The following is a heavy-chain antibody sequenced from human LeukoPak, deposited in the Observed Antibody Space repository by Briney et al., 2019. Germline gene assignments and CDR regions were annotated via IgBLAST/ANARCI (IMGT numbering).Heavy chain of an antibody. Sequence: ASVTVSCTASGYTFTSYAMNWVRQAPGQGLEWMGWINTNTGNPTYAQGFTGRFVFSLDTSVSTAYLQISGLKAEDTAVYYCARETYYYDSSGYYYFDYWGQGTLVTVSS. V-gene: IGHV7-4-1*02. CDR2: INTNTGNP. D-gene: IGHD3-22*01. CDR1: GYTFTSYA. CDR3: ARETYYYDSSGYYYFDY. J-gene: IGHJ4*02.